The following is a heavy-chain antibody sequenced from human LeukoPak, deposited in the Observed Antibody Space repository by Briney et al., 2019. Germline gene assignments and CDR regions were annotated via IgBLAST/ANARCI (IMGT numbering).Heavy chain of an antibody. CDR1: GYTFTGYY. D-gene: IGHD3-22*01. V-gene: IGHV1-2*02. Sequence: ASVKVSCKASGYTFTGYYMHWVRQAPGQGLEWMGWINPTSGDTHYALRFQGRVTMTRDTSISTAYMELRSLRSDDTAVYYCARAGMIVEPSAQNDYWGQGTLVTVSS. J-gene: IGHJ4*02. CDR2: INPTSGDT. CDR3: ARAGMIVEPSAQNDY.